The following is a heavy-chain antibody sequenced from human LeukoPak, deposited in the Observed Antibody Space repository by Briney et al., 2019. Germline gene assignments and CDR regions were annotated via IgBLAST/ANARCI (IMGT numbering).Heavy chain of an antibody. CDR3: ARANYGDPYYYYYMDV. CDR2: IYYSGST. CDR1: GGSISSYY. Sequence: SETLSLTCTVSGGSISSYYWSWIRQPPGKGLEWIGYIYYSGSTNYNPSLKSRVTISVDTSKNQFSLKLSSVTAADTAVYYCARANYGDPYYYYYMDVWGKGTTVTVSS. D-gene: IGHD4-17*01. V-gene: IGHV4-59*01. J-gene: IGHJ6*03.